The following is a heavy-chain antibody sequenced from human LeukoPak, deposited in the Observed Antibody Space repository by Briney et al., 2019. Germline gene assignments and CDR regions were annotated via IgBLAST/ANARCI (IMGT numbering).Heavy chain of an antibody. V-gene: IGHV1-46*01. J-gene: IGHJ4*02. CDR2: INPSAGNT. CDR3: ARERPSKCYFDY. CDR1: GYAFINYY. Sequence: ASVKVSCKASGYAFINYYVHWVRQAPGQGPEYMGIINPSAGNTNYAQKFQGRITMTRDTSTTTVYMELSSLVSEDTAVYYCARERPSKCYFDYWGQGTRVSVSS.